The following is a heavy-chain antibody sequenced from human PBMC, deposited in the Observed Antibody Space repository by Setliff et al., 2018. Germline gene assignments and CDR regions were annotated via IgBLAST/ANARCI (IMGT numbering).Heavy chain of an antibody. J-gene: IGHJ3*02. Sequence: GASVKVSCKASGYPFTSYGVNWVRQAPGQGLEWMGRIVTYNDDTYYPRKFQGRVTMTTDTSTSTAYMELRSLTSDDTAVCYCARHGSSGKFDASDIWGQGTMVTVSS. V-gene: IGHV1-18*04. CDR2: IVTYNDDT. CDR1: GYPFTSYG. D-gene: IGHD3-10*01. CDR3: ARHGSSGKFDASDI.